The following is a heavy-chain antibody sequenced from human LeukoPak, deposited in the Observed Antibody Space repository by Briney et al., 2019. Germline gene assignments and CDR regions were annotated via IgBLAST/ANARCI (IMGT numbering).Heavy chain of an antibody. V-gene: IGHV3-43*02. CDR3: AKEIDTLGTNAFDI. Sequence: GVSLRLSCAASGFTFDDYAMHWVRQAPGKGLEWVSLISGDGGSTYYADSVRGRFTISRDNSKNSLYLQMDSLRTEDTAFYYCAKEIDTLGTNAFDIWGQGTMVTVSS. D-gene: IGHD2-15*01. J-gene: IGHJ3*02. CDR1: GFTFDDYA. CDR2: ISGDGGST.